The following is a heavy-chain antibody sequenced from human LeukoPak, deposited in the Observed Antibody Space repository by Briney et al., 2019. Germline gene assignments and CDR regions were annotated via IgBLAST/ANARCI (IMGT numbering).Heavy chain of an antibody. J-gene: IGHJ3*02. V-gene: IGHV3-53*01. Sequence: GGSLRLSCAASGFIVSSNYMSWVRRAPGKGLEWVSVIYSGGTTYYADSVKGRFTISRDNSNNTLYLQMNSLRAEDTAVYYCARGPGTRFEIWGQGTMVTVSS. CDR3: ARGPGTRFEI. CDR1: GFIVSSNY. D-gene: IGHD4-17*01. CDR2: IYSGGTT.